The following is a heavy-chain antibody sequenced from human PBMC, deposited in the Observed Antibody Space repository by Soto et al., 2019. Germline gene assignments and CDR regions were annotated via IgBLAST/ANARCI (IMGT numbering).Heavy chain of an antibody. J-gene: IGHJ5*02. Sequence: QVQLVQSGAEVKKPGASVKVSCKASGYTFTSYGISWVRQAPGQGLEWMGWISAYNGNTNYAQKLQGRVTMTTDTSTSTAYMALRSLRSDDTAVYYCARDGEAYCSSTSCRKRNWFDPWGQGTLVTVSS. CDR1: GYTFTSYG. CDR3: ARDGEAYCSSTSCRKRNWFDP. CDR2: ISAYNGNT. V-gene: IGHV1-18*01. D-gene: IGHD2-2*01.